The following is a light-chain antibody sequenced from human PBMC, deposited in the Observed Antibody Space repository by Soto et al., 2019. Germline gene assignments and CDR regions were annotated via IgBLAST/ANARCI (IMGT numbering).Light chain of an antibody. V-gene: IGKV3-20*01. J-gene: IGKJ4*01. CDR3: QQYGSSLLT. Sequence: EIVLTQSPGTLSLSPGERATLSCRASQSVSYYLAWYQQKPGQAPRLLIYGASNRATGIPDRFSGSGSGTDFTLTITRLEPEDFAVYYCQQYGSSLLTFGGGTKVDIK. CDR1: QSVSYY. CDR2: GAS.